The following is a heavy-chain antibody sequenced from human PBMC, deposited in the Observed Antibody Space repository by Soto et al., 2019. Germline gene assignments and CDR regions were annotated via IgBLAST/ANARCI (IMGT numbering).Heavy chain of an antibody. CDR1: GYTFTGYY. D-gene: IGHD6-6*01. CDR3: AKSVSTIGASLYH. J-gene: IGHJ1*01. Sequence: ASVKVSCKTSGYTFTGYYIFWVRQAPGQGLEWMGWINPNTGGTHFAQQFQGRVTMTRDTSISAAYMELSRLGSDDTAVYFCAKSVSTIGASLYHWGQGTLVTVSS. V-gene: IGHV1-2*02. CDR2: INPNTGGT.